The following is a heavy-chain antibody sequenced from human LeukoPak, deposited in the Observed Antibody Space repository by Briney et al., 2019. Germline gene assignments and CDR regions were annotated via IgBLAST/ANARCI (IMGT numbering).Heavy chain of an antibody. CDR2: ISYDGSNK. D-gene: IGHD6-6*01. J-gene: IGHJ3*02. CDR1: GFTFSSYG. V-gene: IGHV3-30*18. Sequence: GGSLRLSCAASGFTFSSYGMHWVRQAPGKGLEWVAVISYDGSNKYYADSVKGRFTISRDNSKNTLYLQMNSLRAEDTAVYYCAKVASSSSGAFDIWGQGTMVTVSS. CDR3: AKVASSSSGAFDI.